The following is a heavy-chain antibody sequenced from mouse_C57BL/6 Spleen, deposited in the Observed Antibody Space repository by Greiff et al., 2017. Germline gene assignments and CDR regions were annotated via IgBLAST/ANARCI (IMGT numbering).Heavy chain of an antibody. Sequence: EVKLVESGGGLVQPGGSMKLSCVASGFTFSNYWMNWVRQSPEKGLEWVAQIRLKSDNYATHYAESVKGRFTISRDDSKSSVYLQMNNLRAEDTGIYYCTVIDGYYVDYYAMDYWGQGTSVTVSS. CDR1: GFTFSNYW. V-gene: IGHV6-3*01. CDR2: IRLKSDNYAT. J-gene: IGHJ4*01. CDR3: TVIDGYYVDYYAMDY. D-gene: IGHD2-3*01.